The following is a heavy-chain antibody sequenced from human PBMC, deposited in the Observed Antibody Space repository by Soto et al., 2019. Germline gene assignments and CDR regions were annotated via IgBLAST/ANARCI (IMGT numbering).Heavy chain of an antibody. D-gene: IGHD6-6*01. V-gene: IGHV3-23*01. J-gene: IGHJ6*02. CDR2: ISGSGGST. CDR1: GFTFSSYA. CDR3: RDSSSPHYYGMDV. Sequence: EVQLLESGGGLVQPGGSLRLSCAASGFTFSSYAMSWVRQAPGKGLEWVSAISGSGGSTYYADSVKGRFTISRDNSKNTLYLQMNSLRAEDTAVYYCRDSSSPHYYGMDVWGQGTTVTVSS.